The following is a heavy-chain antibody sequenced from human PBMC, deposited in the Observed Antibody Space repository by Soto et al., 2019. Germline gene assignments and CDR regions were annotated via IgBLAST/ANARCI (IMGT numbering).Heavy chain of an antibody. D-gene: IGHD4-17*01. CDR3: ANDILTAVTTLGRVGGSYYYYGMDV. CDR1: GFTFDDYA. Sequence: EVQLVESGGGLVQPGRSLRLSCAASGFTFDDYAMHWVRQAPGKGLEWVSGISWNSGSIGYADPVKGRFTISRDNAKNSLYLQMHRLRADDTALYYFANDILTAVTTLGRVGGSYYYYGMDVWGQGTTVTVSS. J-gene: IGHJ6*02. CDR2: ISWNSGSI. V-gene: IGHV3-9*01.